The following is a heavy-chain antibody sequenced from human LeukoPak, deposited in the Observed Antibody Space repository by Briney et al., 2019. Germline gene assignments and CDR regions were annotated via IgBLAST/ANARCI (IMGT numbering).Heavy chain of an antibody. V-gene: IGHV4-59*01. CDR2: IYYSGST. CDR3: AQKQWVPYYFHY. Sequence: SETLSLTCTVSGGSISSYCWSWVRQPPGKGLEWIGYIYYSGSTNYNPSLKSRVTMSVDTSKNQFSLRLSSVTAADTAVYYCAQKQWVPYYFHYWGQGALVTVSS. CDR1: GGSISSYC. D-gene: IGHD1-26*01. J-gene: IGHJ4*02.